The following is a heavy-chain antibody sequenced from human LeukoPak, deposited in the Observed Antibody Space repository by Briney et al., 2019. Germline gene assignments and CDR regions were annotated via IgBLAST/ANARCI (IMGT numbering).Heavy chain of an antibody. J-gene: IGHJ6*03. V-gene: IGHV1-69*05. CDR1: GGTFSSYA. CDR3: ARSYYDFWSGHYYYMDV. D-gene: IGHD3-3*01. CDR2: IIPIFGAV. Sequence: SVKVSCKASGGTFSSYAISWVRQAPGQGLEWMGGIIPIFGAVNYAQKFQGRVTITTDESTSTAYMELSSLRSEDTAVYYCARSYYDFWSGHYYYMDVWGKGTTVTVSS.